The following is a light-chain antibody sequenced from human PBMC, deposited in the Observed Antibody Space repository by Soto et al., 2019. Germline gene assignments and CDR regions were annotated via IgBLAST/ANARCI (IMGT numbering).Light chain of an antibody. CDR3: HQRSSWPRGT. CDR1: RSVSSY. V-gene: IGKV3-11*01. J-gene: IGKJ1*01. CDR2: DAS. Sequence: EIVLTQSPATLSLSLGESVTLSCRASRSVSSYLAWYQQKPGQGPRLXXYDASNRATGVSARFSGSGYGTDFTLTISSLEPDDFAVYYCHQRSSWPRGTFGQGTKVDI.